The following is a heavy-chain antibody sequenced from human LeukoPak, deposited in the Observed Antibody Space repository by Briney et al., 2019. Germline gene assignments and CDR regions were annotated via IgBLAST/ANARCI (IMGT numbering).Heavy chain of an antibody. CDR3: ARSYDFWSGYRVYFDY. V-gene: IGHV3-48*02. Sequence: GGSLRLSCAASGFTFSSYSMNWVRQAPGKGLEWVSYISSSSDTIYYADSVKGRFTISRDNAKNSLCLQMNSLRDEDTAVYYCARSYDFWSGYRVYFDYWGQGTLVTVSS. CDR1: GFTFSSYS. D-gene: IGHD3-3*01. CDR2: ISSSSDTI. J-gene: IGHJ4*02.